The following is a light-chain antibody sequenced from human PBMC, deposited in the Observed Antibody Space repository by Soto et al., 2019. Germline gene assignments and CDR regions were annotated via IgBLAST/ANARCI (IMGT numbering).Light chain of an antibody. CDR3: QQRGTWPPIT. Sequence: EIVMMQSPATLSVSPGERATLSCRASQSVSSNLAWYQQKPGQAPRLLIYGASTRATGIPARFSGSGSGTEFTLTISSLEPEDFAVYYCQQRGTWPPITFGQGTRLEIK. CDR1: QSVSSN. J-gene: IGKJ5*01. V-gene: IGKV3-15*01. CDR2: GAS.